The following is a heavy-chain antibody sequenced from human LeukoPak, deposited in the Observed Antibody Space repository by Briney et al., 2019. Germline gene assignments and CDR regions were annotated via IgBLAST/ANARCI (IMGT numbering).Heavy chain of an antibody. Sequence: GGSLRLSCAASGFTFSSYAMHWVRQAPGKGLEYVSAISSNGDSTFYANSVKGRFTISRDNSKNTLYLLMGSLRADDMAVYYCLRWSDYWGQGTLVTVSS. J-gene: IGHJ4*02. CDR3: LRWSDY. D-gene: IGHD4-23*01. CDR2: ISSNGDST. V-gene: IGHV3-64*01. CDR1: GFTFSSYA.